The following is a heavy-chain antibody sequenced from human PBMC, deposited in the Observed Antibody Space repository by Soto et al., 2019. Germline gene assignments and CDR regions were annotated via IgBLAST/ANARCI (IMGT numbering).Heavy chain of an antibody. Sequence: TSETLSLTCTVSGGSISSSSYYWGWIRQPPGEGLEWIGSIYYSGSTYYNPSLKSRVTISVDTSKNQFSLKLSSVTAADTAVYYCATIGANRNYDFWSGYGNPSYYYYGMDVWGQGTTVTVSS. CDR2: IYYSGST. CDR1: GGSISSSSYY. CDR3: ATIGANRNYDFWSGYGNPSYYYYGMDV. J-gene: IGHJ6*02. D-gene: IGHD3-3*01. V-gene: IGHV4-39*01.